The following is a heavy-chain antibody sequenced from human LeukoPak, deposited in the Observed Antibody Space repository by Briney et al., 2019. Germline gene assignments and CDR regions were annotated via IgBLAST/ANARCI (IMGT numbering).Heavy chain of an antibody. CDR1: GGSISSYY. CDR2: IYYSGST. J-gene: IGHJ4*02. CDR3: ARDRGGSSIFDY. D-gene: IGHD1-26*01. Sequence: PSETLSLTCTVSGGSISSYYWGWIRQPPGKGLEWIGSIYYSGSTYYNPSLKSRVTISVDTSKNQFSLKLSSVTAADTAVYYCARDRGGSSIFDYWGQGTLVTVSS. V-gene: IGHV4-39*07.